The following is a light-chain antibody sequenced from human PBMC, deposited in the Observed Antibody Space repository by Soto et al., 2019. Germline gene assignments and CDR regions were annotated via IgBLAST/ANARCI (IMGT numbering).Light chain of an antibody. V-gene: IGKV3-11*01. Sequence: EIVLTQSPATLSLSPGERATLSCRASQSVSSYLAWYQQKPGQAPTLLIYDASNRATGIPARFSGSGSGTDFTLTISSLEAEDFAVYYCRQRSNWPPYTFGQGTKLEIK. J-gene: IGKJ2*01. CDR3: RQRSNWPPYT. CDR2: DAS. CDR1: QSVSSY.